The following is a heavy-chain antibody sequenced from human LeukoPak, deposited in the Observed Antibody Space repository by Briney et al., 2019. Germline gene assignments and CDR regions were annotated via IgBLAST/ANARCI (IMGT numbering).Heavy chain of an antibody. CDR2: IYTSGST. V-gene: IGHV4-4*07. Sequence: PETLSLTCTVSGGSISSYYWSWIRQPAGKGLEWIGRIYTSGSTNYNPSLKSRVTMSVDTSKNQFSLKLSSVTAADTAVYYCAREHSLRYFDWLSPEYYFDYWGQGTLVTVSS. J-gene: IGHJ4*02. CDR1: GGSISSYY. D-gene: IGHD3-9*01. CDR3: AREHSLRYFDWLSPEYYFDY.